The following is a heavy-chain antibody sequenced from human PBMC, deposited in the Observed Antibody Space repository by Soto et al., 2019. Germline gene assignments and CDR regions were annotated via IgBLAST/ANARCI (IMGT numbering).Heavy chain of an antibody. J-gene: IGHJ4*02. D-gene: IGHD1-1*01. CDR2: INRDGSST. CDR3: AREIVTTGEYYFDS. Sequence: QPGGSLRLSCAASGFTFRSYWMHWVRQAPGKGLVWVSRINRDGSSTSYADSVKGRVTISRDTAKNTLYLQMNSLRAEDTAVYYCAREIVTTGEYYFDSWGLGTLVTVSS. V-gene: IGHV3-74*01. CDR1: GFTFRSYW.